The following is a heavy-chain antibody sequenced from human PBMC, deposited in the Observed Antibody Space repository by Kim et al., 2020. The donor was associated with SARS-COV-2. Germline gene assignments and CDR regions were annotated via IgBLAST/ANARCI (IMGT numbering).Heavy chain of an antibody. CDR3: ARRSSWTFWFDP. J-gene: IGHJ5*02. Sequence: YYNPSLKSRVTISVDTAKNQFSRKLSSVTAADTAVYYCARRSSWTFWFDPWGQGSLVTVSS. V-gene: IGHV4-31*02. D-gene: IGHD6-13*01.